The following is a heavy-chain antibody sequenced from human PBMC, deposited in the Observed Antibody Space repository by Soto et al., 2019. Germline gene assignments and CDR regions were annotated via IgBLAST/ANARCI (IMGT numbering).Heavy chain of an antibody. D-gene: IGHD1-26*01. CDR2: MSYDGSNE. CDR1: GFTFSHYA. CDR3: AKAGSHNFGY. J-gene: IGHJ4*02. Sequence: QVQLVESGGGVVQPGRSLRLSCAASGFTFSHYAMHWVRQAPGKGLEWVALMSYDGSNEYYADSVKGRFTISRDNSKNTLYLQMNSLRAEDTAVYYCAKAGSHNFGYWGQGTLVTVSS. V-gene: IGHV3-30*18.